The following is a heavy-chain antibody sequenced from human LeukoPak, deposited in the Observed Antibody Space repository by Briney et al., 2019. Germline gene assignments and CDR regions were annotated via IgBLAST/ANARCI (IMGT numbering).Heavy chain of an antibody. V-gene: IGHV4-34*01. J-gene: IGHJ4*02. CDR1: GGSFSGCY. CDR3: ARGHPHYDFWSGYYYY. CDR2: INHSGST. D-gene: IGHD3-3*01. Sequence: SETLSLTCAVYGGSFSGCYWSWIRQPPGKGLEWIGEINHSGSTNYNPSLKSRVTISVDTSKNQFSLKLSSVTAADTAVYYCARGHPHYDFWSGYYYYWGQGTLVTVSS.